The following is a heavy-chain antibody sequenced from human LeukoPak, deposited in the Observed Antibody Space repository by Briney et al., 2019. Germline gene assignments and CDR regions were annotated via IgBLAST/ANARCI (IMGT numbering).Heavy chain of an antibody. CDR1: GFTFDDYA. CDR3: AMGDYGDYEGLLDY. V-gene: IGHV3-9*03. CDR2: ISWNSGSI. Sequence: GGSLRLSCAASGFTFDDYAMHWVRQAPGKGLEWVSGISWNSGSIGYADSVKGRFTISRDNAKNSLYPQMNSLRAEDMALYYCAMGDYGDYEGLLDYWGQGTLVTVSS. D-gene: IGHD4-17*01. J-gene: IGHJ4*02.